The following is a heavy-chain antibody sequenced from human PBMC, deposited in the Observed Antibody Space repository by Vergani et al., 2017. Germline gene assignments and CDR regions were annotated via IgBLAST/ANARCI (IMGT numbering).Heavy chain of an antibody. J-gene: IGHJ6*02. Sequence: VQLVQSGAEVKKPGATVKISCKVSGYTFTDYYMHWVQQAPGNGLEWMGLVDPEDGETIYAQKFQGRVTITADESTSTAYMELSSLRSEDTAVYYCAREKYYYGSGSDPKRWWYYGMDVWGQGTTVTVSS. CDR2: VDPEDGET. CDR1: GYTFTDYY. D-gene: IGHD3-10*01. CDR3: AREKYYYGSGSDPKRWWYYGMDV. V-gene: IGHV1-69-2*01.